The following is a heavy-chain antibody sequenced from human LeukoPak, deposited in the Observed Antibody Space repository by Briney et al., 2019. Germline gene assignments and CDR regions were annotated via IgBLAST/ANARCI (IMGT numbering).Heavy chain of an antibody. D-gene: IGHD3-9*01. CDR3: ARRGGTNSRYDILTGYYRYYFDY. J-gene: IGHJ4*02. Sequence: PGGSLRLSCAASGFTFSSYSMNWVRQAPGKGLEWVSSISSSSSYIYYADSVKGRFTISRDNAKNSLYLQVNSLRAEDTAVYYCARRGGTNSRYDILTGYYRYYFDYWGQGTLVTVSS. CDR2: ISSSSSYI. V-gene: IGHV3-21*01. CDR1: GFTFSSYS.